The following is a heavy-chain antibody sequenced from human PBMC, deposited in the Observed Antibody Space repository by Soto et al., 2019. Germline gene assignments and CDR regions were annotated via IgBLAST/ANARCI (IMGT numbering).Heavy chain of an antibody. CDR3: ARAAGIAAAGTWFDP. CDR2: INAGNGNT. J-gene: IGHJ5*02. Sequence: GASVKVSCKASGYTFTSYAMHWVRQAPGQRLEWMGWINAGNGNTKYSQKFQGRVTITRDTSASTAYMELSSLRSEDTAVYYCARAAGIAAAGTWFDPWGQGTLVTAPQ. D-gene: IGHD6-13*01. V-gene: IGHV1-3*01. CDR1: GYTFTSYA.